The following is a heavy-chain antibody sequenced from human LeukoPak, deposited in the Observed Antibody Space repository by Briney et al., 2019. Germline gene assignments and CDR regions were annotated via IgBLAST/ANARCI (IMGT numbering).Heavy chain of an antibody. CDR1: GYTFTGYY. Sequence: ASVKVSCKSSGYTFTGYYMHWVRQAPGQGLEWMGIINPSGGSTSYAQKLQGRVTMTRDMSTSTVYMELSSLRSEDTAVYYCARDMETAAGISYWGQGTLVTVSS. J-gene: IGHJ4*02. D-gene: IGHD6-13*01. CDR3: ARDMETAAGISY. CDR2: INPSGGST. V-gene: IGHV1-46*01.